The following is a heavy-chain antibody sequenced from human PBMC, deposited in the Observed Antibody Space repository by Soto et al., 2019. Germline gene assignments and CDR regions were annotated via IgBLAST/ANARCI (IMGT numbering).Heavy chain of an antibody. V-gene: IGHV4-61*01. CDR3: ARDGDGYNY. CDR2: IYSSGST. Sequence: QVQLQESGPGLVKPSETLSLTCTVSGGSVSSGSYYWSWIRQPPGKGLEWIGYIYSSGSTIYNPSLKSRVTISVDTSKNQFSLKLSSVTAADTAVYYCARDGDGYNYWGQGTLVTVSS. D-gene: IGHD5-12*01. J-gene: IGHJ4*02. CDR1: GGSVSSGSYY.